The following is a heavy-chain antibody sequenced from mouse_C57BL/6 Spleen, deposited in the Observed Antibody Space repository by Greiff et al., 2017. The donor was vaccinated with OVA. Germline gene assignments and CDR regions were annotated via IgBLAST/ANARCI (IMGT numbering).Heavy chain of an antibody. Sequence: QVQLQQPGAELVRPGSSVKLSCKASGYTFTSYWMHWVKQRPIQGLEWIGNIDPSDSDTHYNQKFKDKATLTVDKSSSTAYMQLSSLTSEDSAVYYCARGRQDYFDNWGQGTTLTVSS. D-gene: IGHD3-2*01. V-gene: IGHV1-52*01. CDR3: ARGRQDYFDN. CDR2: IDPSDSDT. J-gene: IGHJ2*01. CDR1: GYTFTSYW.